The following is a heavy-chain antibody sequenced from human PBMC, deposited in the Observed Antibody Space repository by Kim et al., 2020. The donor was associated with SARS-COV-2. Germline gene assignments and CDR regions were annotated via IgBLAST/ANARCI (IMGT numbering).Heavy chain of an antibody. J-gene: IGHJ4*02. D-gene: IGHD6-19*01. CDR3: ANEAVQVDSSGECLDY. CDR1: GFTFSSYG. V-gene: IGHV3-30*18. CDR2: ISYDGSNK. Sequence: GGSLRLSCAASGFTFSSYGMHWVRQAPGKGLELVAVISYDGSNKYYADSVKGRFTISRDNSKNTLYLQMNSLRAEDTAVYYCANEAVQVDSSGECLDYWGQRTLVTVSS.